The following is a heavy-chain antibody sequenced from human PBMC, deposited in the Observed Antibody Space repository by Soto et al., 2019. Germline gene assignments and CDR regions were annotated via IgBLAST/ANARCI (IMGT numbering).Heavy chain of an antibody. D-gene: IGHD6-19*01. CDR3: ARDRYSSGWYDFDY. CDR1: GFTFSSYG. CDR2: IWYDGSNK. J-gene: IGHJ4*02. V-gene: IGHV3-33*01. Sequence: QVQLVESEGGVVQPGRSLRLSCAASGFTFSSYGMHWVRQAPGKGLEWVAVIWYDGSNKYYADSVKGRFTISRDNSKNTLYLQMNSLRAEDTAVYYCARDRYSSGWYDFDYWGQGTLVTVSS.